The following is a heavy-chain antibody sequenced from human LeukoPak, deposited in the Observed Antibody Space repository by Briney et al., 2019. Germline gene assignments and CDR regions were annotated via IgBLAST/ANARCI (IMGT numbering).Heavy chain of an antibody. CDR1: GFTFSDYD. Sequence: GGSLRLSCAASGFTFSDYDMSWIRQAPGKGLEWVSDISSSGSTIYYADSVKGRFTVDRDNDKNSLYLQMNSLGDEDTAVYYCARDRYYYGSGSSLAFDIWGQGTMVTVSS. CDR3: ARDRYYYGSGSSLAFDI. CDR2: ISSSGSTI. J-gene: IGHJ3*02. V-gene: IGHV3-11*01. D-gene: IGHD3-10*01.